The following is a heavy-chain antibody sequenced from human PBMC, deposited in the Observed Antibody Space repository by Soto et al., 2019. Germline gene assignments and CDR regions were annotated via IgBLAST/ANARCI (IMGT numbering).Heavy chain of an antibody. J-gene: IGHJ3*02. CDR2: IYYSGST. CDR1: GGSISSGGYY. CDR3: ARDRGFCISTSCYSPDAFDI. V-gene: IGHV4-31*03. Sequence: SETLSLTCTVSGGSISSGGYYWSWIRQHPGKGLEWIGYIYYSGSTYYNPSLKSRVTISVDTSKNQFSLKLSSVTAADTAVYYCARDRGFCISTSCYSPDAFDIWGQGTMVTVSS. D-gene: IGHD2-2*01.